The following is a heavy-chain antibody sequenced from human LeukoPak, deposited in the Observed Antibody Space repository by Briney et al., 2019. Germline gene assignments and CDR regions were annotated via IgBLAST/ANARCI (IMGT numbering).Heavy chain of an antibody. V-gene: IGHV3-30*01. CDR1: GFTFSSYA. J-gene: IGHJ6*03. D-gene: IGHD5/OR15-5a*01. Sequence: GGSLRLSCAASGFTFSSYAMHWVRQAPGRGREWVAVISYDGSNKYYADSVKGRFTISRDNSKNTLYLQMNSLRAEDTAVYYCARDVSLRGRQKNYMDVWGKGTTVTVSS. CDR3: ARDVSLRGRQKNYMDV. CDR2: ISYDGSNK.